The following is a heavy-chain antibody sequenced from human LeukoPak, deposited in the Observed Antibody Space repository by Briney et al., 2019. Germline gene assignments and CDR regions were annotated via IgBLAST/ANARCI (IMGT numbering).Heavy chain of an antibody. J-gene: IGHJ4*02. CDR1: GFTFSNYA. CDR3: TNRYYFDS. V-gene: IGHV3-23*01. CDR2: ISGSGDST. Sequence: GGSLRLSCAAPGFTFSNYAMNWVRQAPGKGLEWVSTISGSGDSTYYADSVKDRFTISRDNSKNMLYLQMNSLRAEDTAVYYCTNRYYFDSWGQGTLVTVSS. D-gene: IGHD3-10*01.